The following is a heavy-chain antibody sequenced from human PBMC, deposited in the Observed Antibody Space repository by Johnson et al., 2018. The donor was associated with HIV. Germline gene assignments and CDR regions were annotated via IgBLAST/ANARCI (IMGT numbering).Heavy chain of an antibody. Sequence: VQLVESGGGLVQPGGSLRLSCAASGFTFSSYAINWVRQAPGKGLEWVANIKQDGSEKYYVDSVKGRSIISRDNAKNSLYLQMNSLRAEDTAVYYCGRGRAFDIWGQGTMVTVSS. V-gene: IGHV3-7*01. CDR3: GRGRAFDI. J-gene: IGHJ3*02. CDR1: GFTFSSYA. CDR2: IKQDGSEK.